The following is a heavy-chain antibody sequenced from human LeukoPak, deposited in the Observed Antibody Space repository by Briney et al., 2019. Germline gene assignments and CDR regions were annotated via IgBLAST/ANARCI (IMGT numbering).Heavy chain of an antibody. J-gene: IGHJ6*03. D-gene: IGHD4-11*01. CDR3: ARGVPKTSYYYYYMDV. V-gene: IGHV3-21*01. CDR2: ISSSSSYI. CDR1: GFTFSDYG. Sequence: PGGSLKLPCAASGFTFSDYGMHWVRQAPGKGLEWASSISSSSSYIFYADSVKGRFTISRDNAKNSLYLQMNSPRAEDTAVYYCARGVPKTSYYYYYMDVWGKGTTVTVSS.